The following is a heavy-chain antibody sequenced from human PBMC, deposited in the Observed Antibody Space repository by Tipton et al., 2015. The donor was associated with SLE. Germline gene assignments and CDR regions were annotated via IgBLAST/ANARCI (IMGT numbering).Heavy chain of an antibody. CDR1: GYSISSGYY. J-gene: IGHJ5*02. D-gene: IGHD6-19*01. Sequence: TLSLTCAVSGYSISSGYYWGWIRQPPGKGLEWIGSIYHSGSTYYNPSLKSRVTISVDTSKNQFSLQLNSVTPEDTAVYYCARGLPSQWLVSWGQGTLVTVSS. V-gene: IGHV4-38-2*01. CDR2: IYHSGST. CDR3: ARGLPSQWLVS.